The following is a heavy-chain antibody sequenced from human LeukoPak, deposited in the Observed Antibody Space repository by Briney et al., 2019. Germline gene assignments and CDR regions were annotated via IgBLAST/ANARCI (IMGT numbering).Heavy chain of an antibody. D-gene: IGHD5-12*01. Sequence: GGSLRLSCAASGFTFSSYGMHWVRQAPGKGLEWVAVISYDGSNKYYADSVKGRFTISRDNSKNTLYLQMNSLRAEDTAVYHCAKERLYSGYDHSDYWGQGTLVTVSS. CDR2: ISYDGSNK. CDR1: GFTFSSYG. V-gene: IGHV3-30*18. CDR3: AKERLYSGYDHSDY. J-gene: IGHJ4*02.